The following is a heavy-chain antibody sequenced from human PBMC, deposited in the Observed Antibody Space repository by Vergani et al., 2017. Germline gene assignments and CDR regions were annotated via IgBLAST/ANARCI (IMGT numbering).Heavy chain of an antibody. Sequence: QVQLQESGPGLVKPSETLSLTCTVSGVSISRYYWSWLRQPPGQGLEWLGYISYSGCRSTNYNPSLKSRVTISMDTSQNQFSLELYSVTAADTAVYYCARYPVCSGGSCYRADYWGQGILVTVSA. CDR1: GVSISRYY. CDR3: ARYPVCSGGSCYRADY. D-gene: IGHD2-15*01. J-gene: IGHJ4*02. CDR2: ISYSGCRST. V-gene: IGHV4-59*01.